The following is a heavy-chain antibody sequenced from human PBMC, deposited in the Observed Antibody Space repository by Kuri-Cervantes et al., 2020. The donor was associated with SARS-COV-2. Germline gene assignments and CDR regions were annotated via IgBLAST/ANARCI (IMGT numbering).Heavy chain of an antibody. J-gene: IGHJ4*02. CDR3: AGDCSGGSCHFDY. D-gene: IGHD2-15*01. CDR1: GFTFSDYD. Sequence: GESLKISCAASGFTFSDYDMSWVRQAPGKGLEWLSYISATGRVIYYADSVKGRFTISRDSAKNSLFLQMDSLRAEDTAVYYCAGDCSGGSCHFDYWGQGTLVTVSS. V-gene: IGHV3-11*04. CDR2: ISATGRVI.